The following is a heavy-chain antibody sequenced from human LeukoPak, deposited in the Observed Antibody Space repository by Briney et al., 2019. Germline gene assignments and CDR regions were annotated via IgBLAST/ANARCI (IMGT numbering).Heavy chain of an antibody. CDR1: GYTFTSYV. V-gene: IGHV1-18*01. D-gene: IGHD3-22*01. CDR2: ISAYNGNT. Sequence: ASVKVSCKASGYTFTSYVISWVRQAPGQGLEWMGWISAYNGNTNYAQKFQGRVTMTRDTSISTAYMELSRLRSDDTAVYYCASAYEVDIWGQGTMVTVSS. J-gene: IGHJ3*02. CDR3: ASAYEVDI.